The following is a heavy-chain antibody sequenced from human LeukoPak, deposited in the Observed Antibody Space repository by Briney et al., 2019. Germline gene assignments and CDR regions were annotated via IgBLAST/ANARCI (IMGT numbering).Heavy chain of an antibody. CDR3: ARLYCSSTRCFNYMDV. CDR2: VYYSGTY. D-gene: IGHD2-2*01. Sequence: SETLSLTCTVSGGSITSYYWSWIRQPPGKGLEWIGYVYYSGTYNYSPSLKSRVTMSVDTSKNQFSLKLTSVTAADTAVYYCARLYCSSTRCFNYMDVWGKGTTLTVSS. V-gene: IGHV4-59*12. CDR1: GGSITSYY. J-gene: IGHJ6*03.